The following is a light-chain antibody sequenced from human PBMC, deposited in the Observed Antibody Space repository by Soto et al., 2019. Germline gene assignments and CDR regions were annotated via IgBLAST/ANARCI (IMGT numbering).Light chain of an antibody. CDR2: EVT. Sequence: QSVLTQPASVSGSPGQSITISCTGNSSDVGAYNYVSWYQHHPGKVPKPLIYEVTNRPSGVSDRFSGSKSGNTASLTISGLQAEDEADYYCSSKRDSSTLFVFGTGTKVTVL. CDR1: SSDVGAYNY. V-gene: IGLV2-14*01. CDR3: SSKRDSSTLFV. J-gene: IGLJ1*01.